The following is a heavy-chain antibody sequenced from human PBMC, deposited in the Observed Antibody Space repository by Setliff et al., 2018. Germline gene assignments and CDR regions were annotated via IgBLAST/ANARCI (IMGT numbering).Heavy chain of an antibody. V-gene: IGHV3-7*01. J-gene: IGHJ6*03. CDR2: INPDGSEK. CDR3: AREHPPGAFSYMDV. Sequence: GGSLRLSCGASGFTYNNDWVSWVRQDPGKGLEWLASINPDGSEKYYVDSVKGRFTISRDNAKNALYLQMNSLRAEDTAVYFCAREHPPGAFSYMDVWGKGTTVTVSS. CDR1: GFTYNNDW.